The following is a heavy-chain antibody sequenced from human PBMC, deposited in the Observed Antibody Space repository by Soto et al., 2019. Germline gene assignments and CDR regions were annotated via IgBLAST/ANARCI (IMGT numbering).Heavy chain of an antibody. CDR3: AKDVAAITMVRGVIITPYYFDY. D-gene: IGHD3-10*01. Sequence: GGSLRLSCAASGFTFSNYAMSWVRQAPGKGLEWVSVISGSGGSTYYADSVKGRFTISRDNSKNTLYLQMNSLRAEDTAVYYCAKDVAAITMVRGVIITPYYFDYWGQGTLVTVSS. CDR2: ISGSGGST. J-gene: IGHJ4*02. CDR1: GFTFSNYA. V-gene: IGHV3-23*01.